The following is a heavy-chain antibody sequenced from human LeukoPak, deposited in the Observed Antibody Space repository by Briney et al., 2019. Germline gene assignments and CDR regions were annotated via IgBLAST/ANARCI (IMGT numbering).Heavy chain of an antibody. V-gene: IGHV1-18*01. D-gene: IGHD1-26*01. J-gene: IGHJ6*03. CDR1: GYTFTSYG. CDR3: ARGRSGSHNYYYYYMDV. Sequence: ASVKVSCKASGYTFTSYGISWVRQAPGQGLEWMGWISAYNGNTNYAQKLQGRVTMTTDTSTSTAYMELSSLRSEDTAVYYCARGRSGSHNYYYYYMDVWGKGTTVTVSS. CDR2: ISAYNGNT.